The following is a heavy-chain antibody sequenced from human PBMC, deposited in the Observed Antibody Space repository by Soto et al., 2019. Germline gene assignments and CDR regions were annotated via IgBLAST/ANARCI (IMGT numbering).Heavy chain of an antibody. Sequence: PGGSLRLSCAASGFTFSSYGVHWVRQAPGKGLEWVAVIWYDGSNKYYADSVKGRFTISRDNSKNTLYLQMNSLRAEDTAVYYCARAPYDSSGFDYWGQGTLVTVSS. J-gene: IGHJ4*02. CDR3: ARAPYDSSGFDY. CDR1: GFTFSSYG. CDR2: IWYDGSNK. D-gene: IGHD3-22*01. V-gene: IGHV3-33*01.